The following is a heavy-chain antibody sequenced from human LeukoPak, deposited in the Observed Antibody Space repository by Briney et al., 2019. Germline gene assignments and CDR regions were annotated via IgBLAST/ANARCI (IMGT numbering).Heavy chain of an antibody. CDR1: GFTFSSYG. CDR2: IRYDGSNK. J-gene: IGHJ4*02. D-gene: IGHD5-12*01. CDR3: AKDQQDIVATILDY. V-gene: IGHV3-30*02. Sequence: SGGSLRLSCAASGFTFSSYGMHWVRQAPGKGLEWVAFIRYDGSNKYYADSVKGRFTISRDNSKNTLYLQKNSLRAEDTAVYYCAKDQQDIVATILDYWGQGTLVTVSS.